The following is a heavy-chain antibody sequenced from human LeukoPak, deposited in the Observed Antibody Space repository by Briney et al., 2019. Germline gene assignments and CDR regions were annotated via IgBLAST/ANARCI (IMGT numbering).Heavy chain of an antibody. D-gene: IGHD3-10*01. CDR1: GFTFSSYE. CDR2: ISSSGSTI. J-gene: IGHJ4*02. V-gene: IGHV3-48*03. Sequence: GGSLRLSCAASGFTFSSYEMNWVRQAPGKGLERVSYISSSGSTIYYADSVKGRFTISRDNAKNSLYLQMNSLRAEDTAVYYCARFPTMVRGVSYWGQGTLVTVSS. CDR3: ARFPTMVRGVSY.